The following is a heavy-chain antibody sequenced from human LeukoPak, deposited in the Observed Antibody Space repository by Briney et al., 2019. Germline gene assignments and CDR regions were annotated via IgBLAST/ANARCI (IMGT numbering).Heavy chain of an antibody. Sequence: GGSLRLSCAASGFTFDDYAIHWVRQAPGKGLEWVSLISGDGSSIYYADSVKGRFAISRDNSKNSLSLQMNSLRTEDTALYYCARDAKPSSSWYSWLDPWGQGTLVTVSS. J-gene: IGHJ5*02. CDR1: GFTFDDYA. V-gene: IGHV3-43*02. CDR3: ARDAKPSSSWYSWLDP. D-gene: IGHD6-13*01. CDR2: ISGDGSSI.